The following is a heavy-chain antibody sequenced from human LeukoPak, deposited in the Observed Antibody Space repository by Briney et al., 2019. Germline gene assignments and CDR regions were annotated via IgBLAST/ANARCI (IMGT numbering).Heavy chain of an antibody. V-gene: IGHV3-21*01. CDR2: ISSSSGYI. J-gene: IGHJ4*01. D-gene: IGHD3-22*01. CDR1: GFTFSSYS. Sequence: GGSLRLSCEASGFTFSSYSMNWVRQAPGKGLEWVSSISSSSGYIYYADSVKGRFTISRDNAKNSLYLQMNSLRAEDTAVYYCAREKPAPTYYYDSSGYYYFDYWGHGALVTVSS. CDR3: AREKPAPTYYYDSSGYYYFDY.